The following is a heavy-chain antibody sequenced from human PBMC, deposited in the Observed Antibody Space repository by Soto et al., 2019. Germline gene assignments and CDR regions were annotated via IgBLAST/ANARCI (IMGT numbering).Heavy chain of an antibody. CDR2: ISYDGSNK. CDR1: GFTFSSYA. J-gene: IGHJ4*02. Sequence: QVQLVESGGGVVQPGRSLRLSCAASGFTFSSYAMHWVRQAPGKGLEWVAVISYDGSNKYYADSVKGRFTISGDNSKNTLYLQMSSLRAEDTAVYYCARDKRDLRFLEWSYYFDYWSQGNLVTVSS. D-gene: IGHD3-3*01. V-gene: IGHV3-30-3*01. CDR3: ARDKRDLRFLEWSYYFDY.